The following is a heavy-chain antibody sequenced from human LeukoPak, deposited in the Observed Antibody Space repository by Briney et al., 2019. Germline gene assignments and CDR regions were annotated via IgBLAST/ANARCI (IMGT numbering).Heavy chain of an antibody. J-gene: IGHJ4*02. V-gene: IGHV3-23*01. CDR1: GFTFSSYA. CDR2: ISGSGGST. CDR3: AKDRERGYYGSGSYSVFDY. Sequence: GGSLRLSCAASGFTFSSYAMSWVRQAPGKGLEWVSAISGSGGSTYYAGSVKGRFTISRDNSKNTLYLQMNSLRAEDTAVYYCAKDRERGYYGSGSYSVFDYWGQGTLVTVSS. D-gene: IGHD3-10*01.